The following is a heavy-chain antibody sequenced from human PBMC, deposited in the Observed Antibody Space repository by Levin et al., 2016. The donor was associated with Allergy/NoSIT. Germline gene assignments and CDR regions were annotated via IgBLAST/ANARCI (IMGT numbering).Heavy chain of an antibody. V-gene: IGHV4-39*01. Sequence: SETLSLTCTVSGDSISSSSYYWGWIRQPPGKGLEWIGSVYYSGTTSYNPSLQSRVTISADTSKNQFSLKLTSVTAADTAVYYCARRWKNFDVWSAYSQGGTWFDPWGQGTLVTVSS. CDR3: ARRWKNFDVWSAYSQGGTWFDP. D-gene: IGHD3-3*01. CDR1: GDSISSSSYY. CDR2: VYYSGTT. J-gene: IGHJ5*02.